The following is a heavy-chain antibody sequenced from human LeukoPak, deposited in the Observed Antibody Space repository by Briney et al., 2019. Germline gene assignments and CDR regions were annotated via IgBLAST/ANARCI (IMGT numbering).Heavy chain of an antibody. CDR1: GFTFSSYS. CDR2: ISSSSYI. Sequence: PGGSLRLSCAASGFTFSSYSMNWVRQAPGKGLEWVSSISSSSYIYYSDSVKGRFTISRDNAKNSLYLQMNSLRAEDTAVYYCARDRIAAAAHDYWGQGTLVTVSS. CDR3: ARDRIAAAAHDY. D-gene: IGHD6-13*01. J-gene: IGHJ4*02. V-gene: IGHV3-21*01.